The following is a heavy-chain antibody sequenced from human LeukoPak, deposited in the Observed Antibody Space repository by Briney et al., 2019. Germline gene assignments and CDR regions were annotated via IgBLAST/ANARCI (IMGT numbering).Heavy chain of an antibody. V-gene: IGHV3-20*04. CDR3: ARDTQPTFTIFGVVGY. Sequence: PGGSLRLSCAASGFTFDDYGMSWVRQAPGKGLEWVSGINWNGGSTGYADSVKGQFTISRDNAKNSLYLQMNSLRAEDTALYYCARDTQPTFTIFGVVGYWGQGTLVTDSS. CDR2: INWNGGST. CDR1: GFTFDDYG. J-gene: IGHJ4*02. D-gene: IGHD3-3*01.